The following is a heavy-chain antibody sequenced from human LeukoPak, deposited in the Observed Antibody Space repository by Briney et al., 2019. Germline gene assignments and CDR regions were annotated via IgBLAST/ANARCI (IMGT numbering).Heavy chain of an antibody. Sequence: SETLSLTCTVSGGSISSSSYYWGWIRQPPGKRLEWIGSIYYSGSTYYNPSLKSRVTISVDTSKNQFSLKLSSVTAADTAVYYCASSPTYCSGGSCYFSEGFDYWGQGTLVTVSS. CDR2: IYYSGST. CDR1: GGSISSSSYY. V-gene: IGHV4-39*01. J-gene: IGHJ4*02. CDR3: ASSPTYCSGGSCYFSEGFDY. D-gene: IGHD2-15*01.